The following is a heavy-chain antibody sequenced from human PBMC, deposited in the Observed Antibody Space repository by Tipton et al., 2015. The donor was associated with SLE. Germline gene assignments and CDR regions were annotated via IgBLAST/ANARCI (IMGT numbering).Heavy chain of an antibody. V-gene: IGHV4-61*09. D-gene: IGHD4-23*01. CDR3: AGDYGGPDCFDP. Sequence: TLSLTCTVAGGSISSGSYYWSWIRQPAGKELEWIGQIHTTGSTNYNPSLKSRVTISVDTSKNQFSLKLSSVTAADTAVYYCAGDYGGPDCFDPWGLGALVTVSS. CDR2: IHTTGST. CDR1: GGSISSGSYY. J-gene: IGHJ5*02.